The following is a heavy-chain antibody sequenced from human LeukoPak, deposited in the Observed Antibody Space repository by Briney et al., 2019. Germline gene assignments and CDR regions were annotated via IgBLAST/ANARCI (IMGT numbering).Heavy chain of an antibody. J-gene: IGHJ4*02. D-gene: IGHD1-26*01. Sequence: PGRSLRLSCAASGFTFSSYGMHWVRQAPGKGLEWVAFISYDGSNKYYVDSVKGRFTISRDNSKNTLYLQMNSLRAEDTAVYHCADSGSYSLYWGQGTLVTVSS. CDR1: GFTFSSYG. V-gene: IGHV3-30*03. CDR2: ISYDGSNK. CDR3: ADSGSYSLY.